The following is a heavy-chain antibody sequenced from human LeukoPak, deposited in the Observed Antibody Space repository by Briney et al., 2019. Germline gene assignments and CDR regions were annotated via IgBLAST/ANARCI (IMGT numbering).Heavy chain of an antibody. CDR3: AKVWRGNYYDY. J-gene: IGHJ4*02. CDR2: ISGSGGST. CDR1: GFTFSTYA. D-gene: IGHD1-1*01. V-gene: IGHV3-23*01. Sequence: GGSLRLSCAASGFTFSTYAMNGVRQAPGKGLEWVSGISGSGGSTYYADSVKGRFTISRDSSKNTLYLQMNSLRPEDTAVYYCAKVWRGNYYDYWGQGTLVTVSS.